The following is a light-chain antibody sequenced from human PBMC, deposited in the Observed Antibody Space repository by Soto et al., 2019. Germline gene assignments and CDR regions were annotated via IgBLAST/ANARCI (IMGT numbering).Light chain of an antibody. CDR1: QSVGANY. CDR2: AAS. J-gene: IGKJ5*01. V-gene: IGKV3-20*01. Sequence: EIVLTQSPGTLSLSPGERATLSCRASQSVGANYLAWYQQRPGQAPRLLIYAASSRATGIPDRFSGGGSGTDFTFIISRLEPEDFAVYYCQQYGRTPRTFGQGTRLEIK. CDR3: QQYGRTPRT.